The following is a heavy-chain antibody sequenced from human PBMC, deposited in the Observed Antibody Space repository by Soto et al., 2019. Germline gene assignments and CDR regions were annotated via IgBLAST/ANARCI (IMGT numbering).Heavy chain of an antibody. V-gene: IGHV3-30*18. CDR3: AKEEYRGSSFDH. Sequence: QVQLVESGGGVVQPGRSLRLSCAASGFTFSRYGMHWVRQAPGKGLEWVARISHDGNNRSYADSVKGRFTISRDNSKDTLYLQVNSLRAEDTAVFYCAKEEYRGSSFDHWGQGALVTVSS. D-gene: IGHD1-26*01. CDR2: ISHDGNNR. CDR1: GFTFSRYG. J-gene: IGHJ4*02.